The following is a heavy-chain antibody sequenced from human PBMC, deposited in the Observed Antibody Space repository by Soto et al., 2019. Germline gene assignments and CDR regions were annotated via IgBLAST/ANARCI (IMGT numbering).Heavy chain of an antibody. CDR1: GGSISSGGYY. Sequence: SETLSLTCTVSGGSISSGGYYWSWIRQHPGKGLEWIGYIYYSGSTYYNPSLKSRVTISVDTSKNQFSLKLSSVTAADTAVYYCARAIVVVVAATEDYYYYMDVWGKGTTVTVS. J-gene: IGHJ6*03. CDR3: ARAIVVVVAATEDYYYYMDV. D-gene: IGHD2-15*01. V-gene: IGHV4-31*03. CDR2: IYYSGST.